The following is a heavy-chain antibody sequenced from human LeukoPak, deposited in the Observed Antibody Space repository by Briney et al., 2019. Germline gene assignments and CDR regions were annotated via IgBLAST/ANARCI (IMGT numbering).Heavy chain of an antibody. J-gene: IGHJ5*02. CDR3: ARVGRYCSGGSCYSFSDWFDP. D-gene: IGHD2-15*01. CDR1: GGTFSSYA. V-gene: IGHV1-18*01. Sequence: ASVKVSCKASGGTFSSYAISWVRQAPGQGLEWMGWISAYNGNTNYAQKLQGRVTMTTDTSTSTAYMELRSLRSDDTAVYYCARVGRYCSGGSCYSFSDWFDPWGQGTLVTVSS. CDR2: ISAYNGNT.